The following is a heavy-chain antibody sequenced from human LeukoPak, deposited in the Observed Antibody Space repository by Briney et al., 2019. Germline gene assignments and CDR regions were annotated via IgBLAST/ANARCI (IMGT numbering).Heavy chain of an antibody. V-gene: IGHV3-30*02. J-gene: IGHJ4*02. CDR3: VKDNPLDY. CDR1: GFTLSDYG. Sequence: GGPLRLPCGASGFTLSDYGMRWLRQARGKGLDWVAFIRHDGSKKLYADSVKGRFTISRDNSKNTLYLYVNSLRPDDSAVYYCVKDNPLDYWGQGTLVIVSS. CDR2: IRHDGSKK.